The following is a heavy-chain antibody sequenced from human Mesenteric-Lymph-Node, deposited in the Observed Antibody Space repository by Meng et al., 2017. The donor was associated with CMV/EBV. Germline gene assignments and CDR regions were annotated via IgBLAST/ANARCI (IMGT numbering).Heavy chain of an antibody. CDR2: INYKGNT. V-gene: IGHV4-39*07. D-gene: IGHD2-2*01. CDR1: GDSISNSPYY. Sequence: SETLSLTCTVSGDSISNSPYYWAWIRQVPGKGLEWIGSINYKGNTNDNSSLKRQVAMSVDTSADQFSLKLSSVTAADTAVYYCAREGRYQLLSLTYYYGMDVWGQGTTVTVSS. J-gene: IGHJ6*02. CDR3: AREGRYQLLSLTYYYGMDV.